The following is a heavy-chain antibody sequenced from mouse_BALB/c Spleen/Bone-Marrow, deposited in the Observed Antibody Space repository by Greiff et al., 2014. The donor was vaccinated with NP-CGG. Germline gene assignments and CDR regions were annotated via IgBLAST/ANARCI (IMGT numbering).Heavy chain of an antibody. CDR3: ARRGYGNHGYYAMDY. D-gene: IGHD2-1*01. CDR2: ISVGGSYS. V-gene: IGHV5-9-2*01. J-gene: IGHJ4*01. CDR1: GFTFNRYV. Sequence: EVKLMESGGGLVKPGGSLKLSCAATGFTFNRYVMSWVRQTPEKRLEWVGSISVGGSYSYYPDSVKGRFTISRDNAKNSLYLQMSSLRSEDTAMFYCARRGYGNHGYYAMDYWGQGTSVTVSS.